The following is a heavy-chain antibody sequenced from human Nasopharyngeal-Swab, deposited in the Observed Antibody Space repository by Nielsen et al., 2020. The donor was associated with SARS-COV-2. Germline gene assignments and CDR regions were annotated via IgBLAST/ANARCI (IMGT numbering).Heavy chain of an antibody. J-gene: IGHJ4*02. V-gene: IGHV4-61*02. CDR3: ARGESKYYFDY. CDR1: GGSLRSGDYY. Sequence: SETLSLTCDVFGGSLRSGDYYWSWIRQPAGEGLEWIGRIYTNGGTNYNPSLKSRVTISVDTSKNQFSLKLSSVTAADTAVYYCARGESKYYFDYWGQGTLVTVSS. CDR2: IYTNGGT.